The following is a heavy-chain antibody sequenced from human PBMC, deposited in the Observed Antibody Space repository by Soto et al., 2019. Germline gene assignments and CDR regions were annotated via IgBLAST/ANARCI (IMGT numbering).Heavy chain of an antibody. D-gene: IGHD3-10*01. J-gene: IGHJ4*02. Sequence: QVYLVESGGGVVQPGTPLRLSCAASGFTFSDSGMHWVRQAPGKGLEWVAVISYDGSGKFYGDSVKGRFTISRDNSKNTGYLHMRGLTPEDTAVYYCAKDRRAYYYGSGADSWGQGTLVTVAA. V-gene: IGHV3-30*18. CDR1: GFTFSDSG. CDR2: ISYDGSGK. CDR3: AKDRRAYYYGSGADS.